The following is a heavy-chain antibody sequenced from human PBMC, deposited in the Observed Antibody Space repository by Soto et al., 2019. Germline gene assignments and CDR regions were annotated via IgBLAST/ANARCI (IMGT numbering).Heavy chain of an antibody. CDR1: GYTFTRYA. J-gene: IGHJ4*02. D-gene: IGHD3-22*01. Sequence: QVQLVQSGAEVKKPGASVKVSCKASGYTFTRYAISWVRQAPGQGLEWMGWISAYNGNTNYAQKLQGRVTMTTDTSXRSXYMELRGLRSDDPAVYYCARLSYYDTRGSYYVEDYWGQGALVTVSS. CDR2: ISAYNGNT. V-gene: IGHV1-18*01. CDR3: ARLSYYDTRGSYYVEDY.